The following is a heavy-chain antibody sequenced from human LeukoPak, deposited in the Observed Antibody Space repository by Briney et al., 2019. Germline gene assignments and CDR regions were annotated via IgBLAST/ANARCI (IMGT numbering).Heavy chain of an antibody. CDR1: GGSISGYY. CDR2: IYSSGST. CDR3: ARVAVTAYDWFDR. J-gene: IGHJ5*02. D-gene: IGHD2-21*02. Sequence: SETLSLTCTVSGGSISGYYWSWIRRPAGKGLEWIGRIYSSGSTNYNPSPNSRVTMSVDTSKNQFSLNLTSVTAADTAVYYCARVAVTAYDWFDRWGQGTLVTVSS. V-gene: IGHV4-4*07.